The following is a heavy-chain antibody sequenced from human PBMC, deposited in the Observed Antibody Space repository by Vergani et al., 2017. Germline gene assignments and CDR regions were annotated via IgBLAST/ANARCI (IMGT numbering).Heavy chain of an antibody. CDR1: GFTFSSYG. D-gene: IGHD6-6*01. J-gene: IGHJ4*02. CDR3: AKGSSSSRSGIDY. V-gene: IGHV3-30*18. Sequence: QVQLVESGGGVVQPGRSLRLSCAASGFTFSSYGMHWVRQAPGNGLEWVAVISYDGSNKNYADSVKGRFTISRDNSKNTLYLQMNSLRAEDTAVYYCAKGSSSSRSGIDYWGQGTLVTVSS. CDR2: ISYDGSNK.